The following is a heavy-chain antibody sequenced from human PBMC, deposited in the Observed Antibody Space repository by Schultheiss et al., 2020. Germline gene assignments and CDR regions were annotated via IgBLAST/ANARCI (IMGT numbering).Heavy chain of an antibody. CDR1: GFTFSSYW. CDR3: ARVRGGEHYYYGMDV. D-gene: IGHD2-21*01. Sequence: GGSLRLSCAASGFTFSSYWMHWVRQAPGKGLVWVSRINSDGSSTSYADSVKGRFTISRDNAKNTLYLQMNSLRAEDTAVYYCARVRGGEHYYYGMDVWGQGTTVNVYS. J-gene: IGHJ6*02. CDR2: INSDGSST. V-gene: IGHV3-74*01.